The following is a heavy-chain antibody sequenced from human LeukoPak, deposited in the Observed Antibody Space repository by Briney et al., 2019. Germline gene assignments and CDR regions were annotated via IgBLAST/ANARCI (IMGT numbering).Heavy chain of an antibody. CDR2: INPDGGDK. D-gene: IGHD6-13*01. Sequence: GGSLRLSCAASGFTFSSYWMSWVRQAPGEGLEWLANINPDGGDKNYVDSVKGRFTISRDNAKNSVYLEINSLRAEDTAVYYCARPTRSSSPEYWGQGTLLTVSS. CDR1: GFTFSSYW. V-gene: IGHV3-7*01. CDR3: ARPTRSSSPEY. J-gene: IGHJ4*02.